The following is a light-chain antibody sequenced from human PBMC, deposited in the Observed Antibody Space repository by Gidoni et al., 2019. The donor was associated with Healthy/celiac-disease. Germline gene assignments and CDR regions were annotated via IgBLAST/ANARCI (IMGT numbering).Light chain of an antibody. J-gene: IGKJ2*03. Sequence: DIVMTQSPDSLAVSLGERATINCKSSQSVLYSSNNKNYLAWYQQTPRQPPKLLIYWASTRESGVPDRFSGSRSGTDFTITNSSLQAEDVAVYYCQQYYSTPPSFXQXTKLEIK. CDR2: WAS. CDR3: QQYYSTPPS. CDR1: QSVLYSSNNKNY. V-gene: IGKV4-1*01.